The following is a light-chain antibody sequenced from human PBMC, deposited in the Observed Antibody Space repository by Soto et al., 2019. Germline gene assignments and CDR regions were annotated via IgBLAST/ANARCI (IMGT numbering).Light chain of an antibody. CDR3: QTWGTGLV. Sequence: QLVLTQSPSASASLGASVKLTCTLSSGHSSYAIAWHQQQPEKGPRYLMKLNSDGSHSTGDGIPDRFSGSSSGAERYLTISSLQSEDEADYYCQTWGTGLVFGGGTKVTVL. V-gene: IGLV4-69*01. J-gene: IGLJ2*01. CDR1: SGHSSYA. CDR2: LNSDGSH.